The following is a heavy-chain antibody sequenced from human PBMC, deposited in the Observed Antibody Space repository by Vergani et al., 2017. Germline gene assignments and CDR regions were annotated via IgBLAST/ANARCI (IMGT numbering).Heavy chain of an antibody. CDR1: GGSISSGDYY. V-gene: IGHV4-30-4*08. CDR2: IYYSGST. D-gene: IGHD2-2*01. J-gene: IGHJ5*02. CDR3: ARIIVVVPAANNWFDP. Sequence: QLHLQESGPGLVKPSETLSLTCTVSGGSISSGDYYWSWIRQPPGKGLEWIGYIYYSGSTYYNPSLKSRVTISVDTSKNQFSLKLSSVTAADTAVYYCARIIVVVPAANNWFDPWGQGTLVTVSS.